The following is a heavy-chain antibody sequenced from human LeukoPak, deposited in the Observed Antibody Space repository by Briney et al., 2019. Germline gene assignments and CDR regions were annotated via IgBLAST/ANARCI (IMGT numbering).Heavy chain of an antibody. CDR3: AREGEGCSGGSCHQDAFDI. J-gene: IGHJ3*02. Sequence: ASLKVSCKASGYTFTDYYLHWVRQAPGQGLEWMAWINPNSGGTNYAQKFQGRVTMTRDTSISTAYLDLSSLRSDDTAVYYCAREGEGCSGGSCHQDAFDIWGQGTMVTVSS. CDR1: GYTFTDYY. CDR2: INPNSGGT. V-gene: IGHV1-2*02. D-gene: IGHD2-15*01.